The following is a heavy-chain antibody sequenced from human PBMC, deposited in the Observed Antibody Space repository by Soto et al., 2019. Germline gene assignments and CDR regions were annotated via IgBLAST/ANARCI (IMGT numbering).Heavy chain of an antibody. CDR1: GFTFSRHA. D-gene: IGHD1-26*01. CDR2: LSDSGGSI. CDR3: ARENWYSLDV. J-gene: IGHJ6*02. Sequence: GGSLRLSCTASGFTFSRHAMTWVRQAPGKGLEWVSGLSDSGGSIYYADSVKGRFTMFRDNAKNTLYLQMNSLTDEDTAMYYCARENWYSLDVWGQGTTVTVSS. V-gene: IGHV3-23*01.